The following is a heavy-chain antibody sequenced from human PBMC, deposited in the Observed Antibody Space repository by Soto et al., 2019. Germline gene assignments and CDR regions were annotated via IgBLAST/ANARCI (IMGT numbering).Heavy chain of an antibody. D-gene: IGHD6-13*01. V-gene: IGHV3-23*01. CDR1: GFTFSSYA. CDR3: ARDRSSWLTDWFDP. CDR2: ISGSGGST. Sequence: GGSLRLSCAASGFTFSSYAMSWVRQAPGKGLEWVSAISGSGGSTYYADSVKGRFTISRDNSKNTLYLQMNSLRVEDTAVYYCARDRSSWLTDWFDPWGQGTLVTVSS. J-gene: IGHJ5*02.